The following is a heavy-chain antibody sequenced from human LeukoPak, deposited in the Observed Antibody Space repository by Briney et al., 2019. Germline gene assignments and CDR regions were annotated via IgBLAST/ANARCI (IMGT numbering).Heavy chain of an antibody. J-gene: IGHJ3*02. V-gene: IGHV3-23*01. CDR3: AKALRAAAFDI. CDR1: GFTFDDYG. CDR2: ISGSGGST. Sequence: GGSLRLSCAASGFTFDDYGMSWVRQAPGRGLEWVSAISGSGGSTYYADSVKGRFTISRDNSKNTLYLQMNSLRAEDTAVYYCAKALRAAAFDIWGQGTMVTVSS.